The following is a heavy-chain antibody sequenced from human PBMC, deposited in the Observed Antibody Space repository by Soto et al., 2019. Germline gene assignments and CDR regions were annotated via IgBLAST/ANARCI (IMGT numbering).Heavy chain of an antibody. Sequence: PSETLSLTCSVSAGTISLYYWGWVRQLPGERLEWIAYVSYSVGASYNPSLKSRVTISLDTSKSQIDLRLMSVTAADTAMYYCVASIESRAMESFDYARKGALVTVS. J-gene: IGHJ4*01. CDR1: AGTISLYY. D-gene: IGHD5-18*01. CDR3: VASIESRAMESFDY. CDR2: VSYSVGA. V-gene: IGHV4-59*01.